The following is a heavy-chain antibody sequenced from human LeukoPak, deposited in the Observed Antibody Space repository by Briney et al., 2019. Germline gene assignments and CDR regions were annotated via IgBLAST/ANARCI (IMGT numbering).Heavy chain of an antibody. Sequence: SETLSLTCAVYGGSFSGYYWSWIRQPPGKGLEWIGETNHSGSTNYNPSLKSRVTISVDTSKNQFSLKLSSVTAADTAVYYCASWGGGNNWFDPWGQGTLVTVSS. CDR2: TNHSGST. V-gene: IGHV4-34*01. D-gene: IGHD3-16*01. CDR3: ASWGGGNNWFDP. J-gene: IGHJ5*02. CDR1: GGSFSGYY.